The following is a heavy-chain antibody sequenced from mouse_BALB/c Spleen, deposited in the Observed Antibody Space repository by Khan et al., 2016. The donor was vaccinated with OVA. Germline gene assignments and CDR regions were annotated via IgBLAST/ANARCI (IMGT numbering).Heavy chain of an antibody. D-gene: IGHD2-3*01. CDR2: ISNRDDTT. Sequence: VELVESGGGLVQPGGSLKLSCATSGFTFSDYYMYWVRQTPEKRLEWVAYISNRDDTTYYPDTVRGRFTISRDNAKNTLYLQMSRLKTEDTAMYYCAREGDDGGLAYWGQGTLVTVSA. CDR1: GFTFSDYY. CDR3: AREGDDGGLAY. J-gene: IGHJ3*01. V-gene: IGHV5-12*02.